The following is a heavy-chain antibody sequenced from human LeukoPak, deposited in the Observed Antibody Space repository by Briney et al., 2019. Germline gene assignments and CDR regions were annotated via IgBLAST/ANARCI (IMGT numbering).Heavy chain of an antibody. CDR3: AKGVGCSGGTCYSGHGMDV. J-gene: IGHJ6*02. CDR2: LSGSGANT. D-gene: IGHD2-15*01. V-gene: IGHV3-23*01. CDR1: GFTFSSYA. Sequence: GGSLRLSCAASGFTFSSYAMSWVRQAPGKGLEWVSALSGSGANTYYADSGKGRFTISRDNSKNTLYLQVKSLRAEDRAVYYCAKGVGCSGGTCYSGHGMDVWGQGTTVTVSS.